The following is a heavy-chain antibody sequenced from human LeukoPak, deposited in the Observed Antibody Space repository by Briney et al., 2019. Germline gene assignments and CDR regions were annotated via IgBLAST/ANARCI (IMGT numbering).Heavy chain of an antibody. J-gene: IGHJ4*02. CDR1: GFTFSSSA. CDR2: SGTAGDT. Sequence: GRSLRLSCAASGFTFSSSAMNWVRQAPGKGLEWVSASGTAGDTYYADSVKGRFTISRDDSKNTLFLQMTSLRAEDTAVYYCAKKTPGTHPFDSWGQGTLVTVSP. CDR3: AKKTPGTHPFDS. V-gene: IGHV3-23*01. D-gene: IGHD6-13*01.